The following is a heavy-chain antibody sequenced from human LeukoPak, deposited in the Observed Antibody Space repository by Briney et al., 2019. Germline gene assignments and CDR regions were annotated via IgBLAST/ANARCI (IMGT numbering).Heavy chain of an antibody. D-gene: IGHD2-2*01. Sequence: SQTLSLTCTVSGGSISSGGYYWSWIRHHPGKGLEWIGYIYYSGSTYYNPSLKSRVTISVDTSKNQFSLKLSSVTAADTAVYYCARANIVVVPAAPDFDYWGQGTLVTVSS. CDR1: GGSISSGGYY. CDR3: ARANIVVVPAAPDFDY. J-gene: IGHJ4*02. V-gene: IGHV4-31*03. CDR2: IYYSGST.